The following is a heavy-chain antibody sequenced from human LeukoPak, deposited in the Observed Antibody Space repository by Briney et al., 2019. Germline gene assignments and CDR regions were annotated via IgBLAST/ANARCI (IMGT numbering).Heavy chain of an antibody. D-gene: IGHD5-18*01. CDR1: GFTFTGYY. J-gene: IGHJ4*02. V-gene: IGHV1-2*04. Sequence: ASVKVSCRAPGFTFTGYYMHWVRQAPGQGLEWMGWINPNSGGTNYAQKFQGWVTMTRDTSISTAYMELSRLRSDDTAVYYCARAASGYSYGLYWDWGQGTLVTVSS. CDR2: INPNSGGT. CDR3: ARAASGYSYGLYWD.